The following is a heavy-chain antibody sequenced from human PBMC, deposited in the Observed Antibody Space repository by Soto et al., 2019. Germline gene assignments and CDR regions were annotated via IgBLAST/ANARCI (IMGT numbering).Heavy chain of an antibody. CDR2: IYYSGST. CDR1: GGSISSSSYY. V-gene: IGHV4-39*01. CDR3: ASGWELPYYFDY. J-gene: IGHJ4*02. D-gene: IGHD1-26*01. Sequence: PSETLSLTCTVSGGSISSSSYYWGWIRQPPGKGLEWIGSIYYSGSTYYNPSLKSRVTISVDTSKNQFSLKLSSVTAADTAVYYCASGWELPYYFDYWGQGTLVTVSS.